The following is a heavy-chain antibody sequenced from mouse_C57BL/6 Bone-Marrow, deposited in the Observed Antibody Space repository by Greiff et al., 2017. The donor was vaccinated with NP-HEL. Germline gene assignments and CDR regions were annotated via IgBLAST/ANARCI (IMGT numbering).Heavy chain of an antibody. CDR3: ARDNYNYDYDGAWFAY. Sequence: EVKLVESGGGLVKPGGSLKLSCVASGFTFSSYAMSWVRQTPEKRLEWVATISDGGSYTYYPDNVKGRFTISRDNAKNNLYLQMSHLKSEDTAMYYCARDNYNYDYDGAWFAYWGQGTLVTVSA. CDR2: ISDGGSYT. V-gene: IGHV5-4*01. CDR1: GFTFSSYA. D-gene: IGHD2-4*01. J-gene: IGHJ3*01.